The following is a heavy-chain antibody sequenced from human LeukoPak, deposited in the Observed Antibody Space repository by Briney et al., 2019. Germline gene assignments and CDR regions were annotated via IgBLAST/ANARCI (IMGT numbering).Heavy chain of an antibody. CDR1: GFTLSNAW. D-gene: IGHD1-26*01. CDR2: IKSKTDCGTT. J-gene: IGHJ4*02. Sequence: GGSLRLSCAASGFTLSNAWMSGVRQAAGRGLEWGDRIKSKTDCGTTDYAAPVKGRFTISRDDSKNTLYLQMNSLKTEDTAVYYCTTGVVGAWSGNYWGQRTLVTVSS. CDR3: TTGVVGAWSGNY. V-gene: IGHV3-15*01.